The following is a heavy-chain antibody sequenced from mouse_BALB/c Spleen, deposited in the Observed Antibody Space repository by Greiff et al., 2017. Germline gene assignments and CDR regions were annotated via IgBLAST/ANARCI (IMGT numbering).Heavy chain of an antibody. V-gene: IGHV1S29*02. Sequence: VQLQQSGPELVKPGASVKISCKASGYTFTDYNMHWVKQSHGKSLEWIGYIYPYNGGTGYNQKFKSKATLTVDKSSSTAYMELARLTSEDSAIYYCAREGYDRAMDYWGQGTSVTVSS. CDR3: AREGYDRAMDY. D-gene: IGHD2-14*01. J-gene: IGHJ4*01. CDR2: IYPYNGGT. CDR1: GYTFTDYN.